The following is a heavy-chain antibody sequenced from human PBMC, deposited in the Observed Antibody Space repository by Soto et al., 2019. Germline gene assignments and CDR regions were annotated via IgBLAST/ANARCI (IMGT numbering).Heavy chain of an antibody. CDR1: GFTFSSYS. D-gene: IGHD5-12*01. CDR3: ARDGEMATYAFDI. J-gene: IGHJ3*02. Sequence: LRLSCAASGFTFSSYSMNWVRQAPGKGLEWVSSISSSSSYIYYADSVKGRFTISRDNAKNSLYLQMNSLRAEDTAVYYCARDGEMATYAFDIWGQGTMVTVS. CDR2: ISSSSSYI. V-gene: IGHV3-21*01.